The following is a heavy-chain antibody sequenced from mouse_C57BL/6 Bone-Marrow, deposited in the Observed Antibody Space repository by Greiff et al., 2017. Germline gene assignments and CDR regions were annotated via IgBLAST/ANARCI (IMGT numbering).Heavy chain of an antibody. J-gene: IGHJ3*01. CDR2: INPGSGGT. CDR3: ARAYDYGFAY. Sequence: QLKESGAELVRPGTSVKVSCKASGYAFTNYLIEWVKQRPGQGLEWIGVINPGSGGTNYNEKFKGKATLTADKSSSTAYMQLSSLTSEDSAVYFCARAYDYGFAYWGQGTLVTVSA. CDR1: GYAFTNYL. D-gene: IGHD2-4*01. V-gene: IGHV1-54*01.